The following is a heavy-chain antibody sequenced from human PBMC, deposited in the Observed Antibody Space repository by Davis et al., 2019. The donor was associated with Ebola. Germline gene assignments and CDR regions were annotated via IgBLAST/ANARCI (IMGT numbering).Heavy chain of an antibody. CDR1: GYNFSNYV. D-gene: IGHD3-10*01. CDR3: ARETLLWFRELLGGGGYYFDY. Sequence: ASVKVSCKASGYNFSNYVISWVRQAPGQGLEWMGWISAYNDNTNYAQKLQGRVTMTTDTSTSTAYMELRSLRSDDTAVYYCARETLLWFRELLGGGGYYFDYWGQGTLVTVSS. CDR2: ISAYNDNT. V-gene: IGHV1-18*01. J-gene: IGHJ4*02.